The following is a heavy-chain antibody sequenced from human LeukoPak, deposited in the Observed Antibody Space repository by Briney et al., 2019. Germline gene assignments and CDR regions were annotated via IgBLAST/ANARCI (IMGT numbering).Heavy chain of an antibody. CDR3: ARGPAGIALGGPYWFDT. CDR2: ISSSGSTI. D-gene: IGHD6-19*01. V-gene: IGHV3-48*03. CDR1: GFTFSSYE. Sequence: PGGSLRLSCAVSGFTFSSYEMNWVRQAPGKGLEWVSYISSSGSTIYYADSVKGRFTISRDNAKNSLYLQMNSLRAEDTSLYYCARGPAGIALGGPYWFDTWGQGTLVTVSS. J-gene: IGHJ5*02.